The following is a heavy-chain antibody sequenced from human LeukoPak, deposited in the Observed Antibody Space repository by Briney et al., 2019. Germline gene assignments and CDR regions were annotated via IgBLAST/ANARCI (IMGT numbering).Heavy chain of an antibody. Sequence: PGGSLRLSCAVSGFTFSDYYVSWIRQAPGKGLEWVSYISSSGSTKYYADSVEGRFTISRDNAKKSLYLQMNSLRAEDTALYYCARDCHKYGSGSYYPDYWGQGTLVTVSS. D-gene: IGHD3-10*01. V-gene: IGHV3-11*04. J-gene: IGHJ4*02. CDR3: ARDCHKYGSGSYYPDY. CDR2: ISSSGSTK. CDR1: GFTFSDYY.